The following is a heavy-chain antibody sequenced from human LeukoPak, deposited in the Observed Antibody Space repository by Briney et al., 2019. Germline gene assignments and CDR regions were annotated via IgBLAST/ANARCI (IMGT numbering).Heavy chain of an antibody. V-gene: IGHV4-59*01. CDR1: GGSISSYY. CDR3: AVSGSYYPVFDY. J-gene: IGHJ4*02. Sequence: SETLSLTCTVSGGSISSYYWSSIRQPPGKGLEWIGYIYYSGSTNYNPSLKSRVTISVDTSKNQFSLKLSSVTAADTAVYYCAVSGSYYPVFDYWGQGTLVTVSS. D-gene: IGHD1-26*01. CDR2: IYYSGST.